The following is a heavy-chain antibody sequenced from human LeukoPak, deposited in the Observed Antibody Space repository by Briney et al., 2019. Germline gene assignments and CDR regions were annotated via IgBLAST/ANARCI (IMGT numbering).Heavy chain of an antibody. V-gene: IGHV3-23*01. D-gene: IGHD3-3*01. CDR2: ISGSGGST. CDR3: AKDRGTIFGVVIKAFDI. CDR1: GFTFSSYA. Sequence: PGGSLRLSCAASGFTFSSYAMSWVRQAPGKGLEWVSAISGSGGSTYYADSVKGRFTISRDNSKNTLYLQMNSLRAEDTAVYYCAKDRGTIFGVVIKAFDIWGQGTMVTVSS. J-gene: IGHJ3*02.